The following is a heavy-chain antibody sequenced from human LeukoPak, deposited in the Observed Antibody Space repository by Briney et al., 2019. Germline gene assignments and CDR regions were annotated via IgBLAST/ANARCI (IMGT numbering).Heavy chain of an antibody. CDR1: GGSISSGSYY. Sequence: PSETLPLTCTVSGGSISSGSYYWSWIRQPAGKGLEWIGRIHTSGNINHNPSLKSRVTISVDTSKNQFSLKLSPVTAADTAVYYCARVAYGSGSHYFDYWGQGTLVTVSS. D-gene: IGHD3-10*01. CDR3: ARVAYGSGSHYFDY. V-gene: IGHV4-61*02. CDR2: IHTSGNI. J-gene: IGHJ4*02.